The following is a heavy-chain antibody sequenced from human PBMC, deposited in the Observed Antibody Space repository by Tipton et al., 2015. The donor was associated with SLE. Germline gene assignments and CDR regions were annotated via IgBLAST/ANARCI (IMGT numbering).Heavy chain of an antibody. D-gene: IGHD5-18*01. V-gene: IGHV4-31*03. J-gene: IGHJ5*02. CDR1: GASINSGGYY. Sequence: TLSLTCTVSGASINSGGYYWSWFRQHSGKGLGWIGYIYDSGCTYYNPSLKSRLSLSADTSKNPFSLKLSSVTAADTAVYYCARLHGYSYGLNWFDPWGQGTLISVSS. CDR2: IYDSGCT. CDR3: ARLHGYSYGLNWFDP.